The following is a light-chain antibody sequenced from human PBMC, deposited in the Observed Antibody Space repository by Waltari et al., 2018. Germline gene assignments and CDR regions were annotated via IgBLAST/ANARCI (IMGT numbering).Light chain of an antibody. Sequence: QAVLTQPASLSASPGASASLTCTLRSAIHVDFYKIYWYQQKPGSPPQYLLSYRSDSDKHQGSGVPSRFSASKDASANAGILLISSLQSEDEADYYCLIWHSSAYVFGAGTRVTVL. CDR3: LIWHSSAYV. CDR1: SAIHVDFYK. V-gene: IGLV5-45*01. CDR2: YRSDSDK. J-gene: IGLJ1*01.